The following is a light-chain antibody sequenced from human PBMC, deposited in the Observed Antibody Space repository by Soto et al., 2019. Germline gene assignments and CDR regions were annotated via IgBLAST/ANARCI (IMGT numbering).Light chain of an antibody. CDR1: QSVSGY. CDR2: DAS. CDR3: KQRSNWPDLT. J-gene: IGKJ4*01. Sequence: EIVLTQSPDTLSLSPGERATLSCRASQSVSGYLGWYQQKPGQAPRLLIYDASNRAYGVPARFRGSGSGTNFTITIASLEPDDFAVYYCKQRSNWPDLTFGGGTRV. V-gene: IGKV3-11*01.